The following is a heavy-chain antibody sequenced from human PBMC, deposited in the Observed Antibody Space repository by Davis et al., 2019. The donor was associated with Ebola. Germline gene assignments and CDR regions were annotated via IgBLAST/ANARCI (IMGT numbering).Heavy chain of an antibody. CDR3: GKADCGGDCRVVDY. CDR1: GFTFDDYA. V-gene: IGHV3-43*02. Sequence: GGSLRLSCAASGFTFDDYAMHWVRHAPGKGLECVSLISGDGGRTYYADSVKGRFTISRDNSKNSLYLQMNGLRTEDTALYYCGKADCGGDCRVVDYWGQGTLVTVSS. CDR2: ISGDGGRT. J-gene: IGHJ4*02. D-gene: IGHD2-21*02.